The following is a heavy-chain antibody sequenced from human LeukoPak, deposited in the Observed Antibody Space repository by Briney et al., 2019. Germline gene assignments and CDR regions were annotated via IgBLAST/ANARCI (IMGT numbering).Heavy chain of an antibody. D-gene: IGHD2-2*01. V-gene: IGHV4-34*01. Sequence: PSETLSLTCAVYGGSFSGYYWSWIRQPPGKGLEWIGEINHSGSTNYNPSLKSRVTISVDTSKNQFSLKLSSVTAADTAVYYCASEKVVVPAALFDYWGQGTLVTVSS. CDR2: INHSGST. CDR3: ASEKVVVPAALFDY. J-gene: IGHJ4*02. CDR1: GGSFSGYY.